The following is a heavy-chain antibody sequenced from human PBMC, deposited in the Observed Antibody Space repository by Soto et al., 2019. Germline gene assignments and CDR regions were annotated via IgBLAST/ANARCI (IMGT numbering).Heavy chain of an antibody. CDR3: ARVNHGSSWYSYYYMDV. D-gene: IGHD6-13*01. Sequence: QVQLVQSGAEVKKPGASVKVSCKASGYTFTSYDINWVRQATGQGLEWMGWMNPNSGNTGYAQKFQGRVTMTRNTSISTAYMGLSSLRSEDTAVYYCARVNHGSSWYSYYYMDVWGKGTTVTVSS. J-gene: IGHJ6*03. V-gene: IGHV1-8*01. CDR1: GYTFTSYD. CDR2: MNPNSGNT.